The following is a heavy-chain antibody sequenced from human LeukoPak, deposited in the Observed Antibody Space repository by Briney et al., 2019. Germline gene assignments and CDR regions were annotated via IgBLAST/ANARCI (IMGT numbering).Heavy chain of an antibody. Sequence: SQTLSLTCTVSGGSISSGSYYWSWIRQPPGKGLEWIGYIYYSGNTNYNPSLKSRVTISVDTSTNQFSLKLTSVTAADTAVYYCARASRGHDYWGQGTLVTVFS. J-gene: IGHJ4*02. D-gene: IGHD3-10*01. CDR1: GGSISSGSYY. CDR3: ARASRGHDY. V-gene: IGHV4-61*01. CDR2: IYYSGNT.